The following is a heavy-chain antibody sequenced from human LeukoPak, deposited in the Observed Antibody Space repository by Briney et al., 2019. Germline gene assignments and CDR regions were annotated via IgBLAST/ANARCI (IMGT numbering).Heavy chain of an antibody. V-gene: IGHV1-2*02. CDR3: ARAGGYSSSGSDY. D-gene: IGHD6-13*01. CDR1: GYTFTGYY. Sequence: VASVKVSCKASGYTFTGYYMHWVRQAPGQGLEWMGWINPNSGGTNYAQKFQGRVTMTRDTSISTAYMELSRLRSDDTAVYYCARAGGYSSSGSDYWGQGTLVTVSS. CDR2: INPNSGGT. J-gene: IGHJ4*02.